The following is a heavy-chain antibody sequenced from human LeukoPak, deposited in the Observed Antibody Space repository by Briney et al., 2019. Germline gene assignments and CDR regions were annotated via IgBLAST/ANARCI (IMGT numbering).Heavy chain of an antibody. J-gene: IGHJ4*02. CDR3: ARSVAASRDY. CDR2: INWNGGST. D-gene: IGHD2-15*01. V-gene: IGHV3-20*04. Sequence: GGSLRLSCAASGFTFDDYGMSWVRQAPGKGPEWVSGINWNGGSTGYADSVKGRFTIPRDNAKNSLYLQMNSLRAEDTALYYCARSVAASRDYWGQGTLVTVSS. CDR1: GFTFDDYG.